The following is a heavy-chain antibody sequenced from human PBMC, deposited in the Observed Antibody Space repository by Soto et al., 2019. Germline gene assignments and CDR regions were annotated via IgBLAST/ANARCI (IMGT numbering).Heavy chain of an antibody. J-gene: IGHJ5*02. Sequence: ASVKVSCKASGGTCSSYAISWVRQAPGQGLEWMGGIIPIFGTANYAQKFQGRVTITADESTSTAYMELSSLRSEDTAVYYCARDRRSIAAAGRFDPWGQGTLVTVSS. CDR2: IIPIFGTA. V-gene: IGHV1-69*13. D-gene: IGHD6-13*01. CDR1: GGTCSSYA. CDR3: ARDRRSIAAAGRFDP.